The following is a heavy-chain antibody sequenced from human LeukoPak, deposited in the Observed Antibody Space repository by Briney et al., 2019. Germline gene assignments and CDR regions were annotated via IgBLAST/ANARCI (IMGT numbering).Heavy chain of an antibody. J-gene: IGHJ6*03. CDR3: AKDQHKARADYYIDV. V-gene: IGHV3-30*02. Sequence: GGSLRLSCAASGFTFSSYGLHWVRQAPGKGLEWVTFIRYDGSNKYYADSVKGRFTISRDNSKNTLYLQMNSLRAGDTAVYYCAKDQHKARADYYIDVWGKGTTVTVSS. CDR2: IRYDGSNK. D-gene: IGHD2-2*01. CDR1: GFTFSSYG.